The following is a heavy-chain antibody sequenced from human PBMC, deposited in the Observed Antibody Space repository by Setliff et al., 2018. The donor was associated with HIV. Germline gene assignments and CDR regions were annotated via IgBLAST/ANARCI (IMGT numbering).Heavy chain of an antibody. Sequence: SLRLSCAASGFTFSNYEMNWVRQAPGKGLEWVSYISSSGTTIYYADSVKGRFTISRDNAKNSLYLQMNSLRAEDTAVYYCAGESSIAVAEYFQHWGQGTLVTVSS. D-gene: IGHD6-19*01. J-gene: IGHJ1*01. V-gene: IGHV3-48*03. CDR3: AGESSIAVAEYFQH. CDR1: GFTFSNYE. CDR2: ISSSGTTI.